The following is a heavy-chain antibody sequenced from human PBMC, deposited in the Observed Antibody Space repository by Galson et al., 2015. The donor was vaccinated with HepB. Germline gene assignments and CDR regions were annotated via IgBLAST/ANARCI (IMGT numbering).Heavy chain of an antibody. CDR1: GFTLSTYN. V-gene: IGHV3-21*04. J-gene: IGHJ4*02. D-gene: IGHD4-17*01. CDR2: IDIGNTFI. CDR3: AKDLGDHGDSPHDY. Sequence: SLRLSCAASGFTLSTYNMNWVRQAPGKGLEWVSFIDIGNTFIKYTESVKGRFTISRDDAKNSLYLQMNSLRAEDTAIYYCAKDLGDHGDSPHDYWGQGTLVTVSS.